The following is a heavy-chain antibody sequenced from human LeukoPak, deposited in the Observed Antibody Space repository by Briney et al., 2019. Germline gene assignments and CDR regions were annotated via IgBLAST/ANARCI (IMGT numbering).Heavy chain of an antibody. D-gene: IGHD3-3*01. CDR1: GFTFSSYA. V-gene: IGHV3-23*01. Sequence: GGSLRLSCAASGFTFSSYAMSWVRQAPGKGLEWVSAISGSGGSTYYADSVKGRFTISRDNSKNTLYLQMNSLRAEDTAVYYCAVERDLYYDFWSGHNWFDPWGQGTLVTVSS. CDR2: ISGSGGST. CDR3: AVERDLYYDFWSGHNWFDP. J-gene: IGHJ5*02.